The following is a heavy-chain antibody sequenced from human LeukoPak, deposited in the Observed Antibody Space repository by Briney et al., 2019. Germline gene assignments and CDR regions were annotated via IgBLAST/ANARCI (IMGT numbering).Heavy chain of an antibody. CDR1: GFTFSSYA. Sequence: GGSLRLSCAASGFTFSSYAMSWVRQAPGKGLEWVSAISDSGGNTYYADSVKGRFTISRDNSKNTLYLQMDSLRAEDTAAYYCAKDAGVGYFQHWGQGTLVTVSS. J-gene: IGHJ1*01. CDR2: ISDSGGNT. D-gene: IGHD3-10*01. CDR3: AKDAGVGYFQH. V-gene: IGHV3-23*01.